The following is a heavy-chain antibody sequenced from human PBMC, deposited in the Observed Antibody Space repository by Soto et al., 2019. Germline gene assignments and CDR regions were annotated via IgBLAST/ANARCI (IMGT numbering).Heavy chain of an antibody. CDR2: IYPGDSDT. D-gene: IGHD2-15*01. J-gene: IGHJ4*02. V-gene: IGHV5-51*01. Sequence: GESLKISCKASGYSFTNYWIGWVRQMPGKGLELMGIIYPGDSDTRYSPSFQGQVTISADKSISTTYLQWSSLKASDTAMYYCARHGKTMKKLIDYWGQGTLVTVS. CDR1: GYSFTNYW. CDR3: ARHGKTMKKLIDY.